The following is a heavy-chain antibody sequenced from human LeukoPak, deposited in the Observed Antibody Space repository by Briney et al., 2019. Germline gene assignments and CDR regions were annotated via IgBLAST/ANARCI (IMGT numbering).Heavy chain of an antibody. CDR3: ARGKSEDFLAFDI. CDR1: GGSFSGYY. J-gene: IGHJ3*02. Sequence: SETLSLXCAVYGGSFSGYYWSWIRQPPGKGLGWIGEINHSGSTNYNPSLKSRVTISVDTSKNQFSLKLSSVTAADTAVYYCARGKSEDFLAFDIWGLGTMVTVSS. D-gene: IGHD2/OR15-2a*01. CDR2: INHSGST. V-gene: IGHV4-34*01.